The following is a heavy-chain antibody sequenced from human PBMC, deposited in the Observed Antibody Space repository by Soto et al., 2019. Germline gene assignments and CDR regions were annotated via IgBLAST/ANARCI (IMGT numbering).Heavy chain of an antibody. CDR2: IIPILGIA. CDR3: ARNPLSDYGSGSYYNLGYFDY. CDR1: LCSYSVYL. J-gene: IGHJ4*02. V-gene: IGHV1-69*02. D-gene: IGHD3-10*01. Sequence: SLVKRACKSALCSYSVYLSSWGRKNTRQGLEWMGRIIPILGIANYAQKFQGRVTITADKSTSTAYMELSSLRSEDTAVYYCARNPLSDYGSGSYYNLGYFDYWGQGTLVTVSS.